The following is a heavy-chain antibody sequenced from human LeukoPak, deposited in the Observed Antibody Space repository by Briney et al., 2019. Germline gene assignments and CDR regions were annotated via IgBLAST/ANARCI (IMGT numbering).Heavy chain of an antibody. CDR2: FDPEEAET. Sequence: ASVKVSCKVPGYTLTEFSMHWVRQAPGKGLEWMGGFDPEEAETVYAQTFQGRVTMTEDTSTDTAYMELSSLRSEDTAVYYCTTSRYNFWSGFTYWGQGTLVTVSS. V-gene: IGHV1-24*01. CDR1: GYTLTEFS. CDR3: TTSRYNFWSGFTY. J-gene: IGHJ4*02. D-gene: IGHD3-3*01.